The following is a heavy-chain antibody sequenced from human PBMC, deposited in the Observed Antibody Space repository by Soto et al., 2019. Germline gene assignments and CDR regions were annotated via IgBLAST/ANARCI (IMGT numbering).Heavy chain of an antibody. CDR1: GFTFSTFA. V-gene: IGHV3-23*01. J-gene: IGHJ4*02. D-gene: IGHD1-26*01. CDR2: VSVGGVTT. CDR3: AKDRVGATKSLGG. Sequence: EVQLLESGGGLVQPGGSLRLSCATSGFTFSTFAMNWVRQAPGKGLEWVSGVSVGGVTTDYADSVKGRFIISRDNPKNTLYLQMDSLRAEDTAIYYCAKDRVGATKSLGGWGQGTLVTVSS.